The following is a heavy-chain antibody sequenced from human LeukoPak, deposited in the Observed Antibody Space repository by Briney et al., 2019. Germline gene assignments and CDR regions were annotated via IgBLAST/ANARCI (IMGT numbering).Heavy chain of an antibody. CDR2: IYYSGST. Sequence: SETLSLTCTVSGGSISSYYWSWIRQPPGKGLEWIGYIYYSGSTNYNPSLKSRVTISVDTSKNQFSLRLSSVTAADTAVYYCARDISATVAKYFQHWGQGTLVTVSS. D-gene: IGHD4-23*01. V-gene: IGHV4-59*01. CDR1: GGSISSYY. CDR3: ARDISATVAKYFQH. J-gene: IGHJ1*01.